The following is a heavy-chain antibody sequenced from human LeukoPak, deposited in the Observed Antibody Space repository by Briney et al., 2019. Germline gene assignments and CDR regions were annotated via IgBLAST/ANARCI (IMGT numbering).Heavy chain of an antibody. D-gene: IGHD1-26*01. CDR3: ASRFLGYNGSYPFEY. V-gene: IGHV5-51*01. J-gene: IGHJ4*02. CDR2: IYPGDSDT. CDR1: GYSFTSYW. Sequence: GESLKISCKGSGYSFTSYWIGWVRQMPGKGLEWMGIIYPGDSDTRYSPSFQGQVTISADKSINTAYLQWSSIQASDTAMYYCASRFLGYNGSYPFEYWGEGTLVTVSS.